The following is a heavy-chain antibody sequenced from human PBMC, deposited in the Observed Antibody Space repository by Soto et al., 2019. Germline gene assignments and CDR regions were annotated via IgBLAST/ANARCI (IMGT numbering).Heavy chain of an antibody. CDR3: ARLGCSGGSCYSGSWFDP. CDR1: GYSFTSYW. CDR2: IDPSDSYT. D-gene: IGHD2-15*01. J-gene: IGHJ5*02. V-gene: IGHV5-10-1*01. Sequence: SGESLKISCKGSGYSFTSYWISWVRQMPGKGLEWMGRIDPSDSYTNYSPSFQGHVTISADKSINTAYLQWSSLKDSDTAMYYCARLGCSGGSCYSGSWFDPWGQGTLVTVSS.